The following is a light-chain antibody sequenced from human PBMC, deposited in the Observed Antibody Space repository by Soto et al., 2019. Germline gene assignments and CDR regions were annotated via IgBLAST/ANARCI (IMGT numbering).Light chain of an antibody. Sequence: IKMTQSPSTLSGSVGDRVTITSRASQTISSWLAWYQQKPGKAPKILIYKASTLKSGVPSRFSGSGSGTECTLTISSLQPDDVTTYYCQHYNSYSEALGQGTKVDIK. J-gene: IGKJ1*01. CDR2: KAS. CDR1: QTISSW. CDR3: QHYNSYSEA. V-gene: IGKV1-5*03.